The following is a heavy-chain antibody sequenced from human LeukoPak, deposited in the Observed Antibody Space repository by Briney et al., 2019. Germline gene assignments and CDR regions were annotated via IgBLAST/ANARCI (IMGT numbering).Heavy chain of an antibody. CDR1: GYTFTSYG. CDR2: ISAYNGNT. CDR3: ARDAPDYGNYYYYYGMDV. D-gene: IGHD4-17*01. V-gene: IGHV1-18*01. Sequence: ASVKVSCKASGYTFTSYGISWVRQAPGQGLGWMGWISAYNGNTNYAQKLQGRVTMTTDTSTSTAYMELRSLRSDDTAVYYCARDAPDYGNYYYYYGMDVWGQGTTVTVSS. J-gene: IGHJ6*02.